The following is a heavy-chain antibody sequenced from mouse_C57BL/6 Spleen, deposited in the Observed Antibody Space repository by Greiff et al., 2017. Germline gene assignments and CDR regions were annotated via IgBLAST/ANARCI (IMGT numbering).Heavy chain of an antibody. V-gene: IGHV1-64*01. CDR2: IHPNSGST. J-gene: IGHJ1*03. Sequence: QVQLQQPGAELVKPGASVKLSCKASGYTFTSYWMHWVKQRPGQGLEWIGMIHPNSGSTNYNEKFKSKATLTVDKSSSTAYMQLSSLTSEDSAVYYCARLAYSNYSRWYFDVWGTGTTVTVSS. CDR3: ARLAYSNYSRWYFDV. CDR1: GYTFTSYW. D-gene: IGHD2-5*01.